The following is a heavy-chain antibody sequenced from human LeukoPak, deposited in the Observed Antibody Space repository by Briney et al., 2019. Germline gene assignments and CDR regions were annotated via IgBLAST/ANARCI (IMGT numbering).Heavy chain of an antibody. J-gene: IGHJ4*02. CDR1: GGSFTGYW. Sequence: SETLSLTCAVYGGSFTGYWWDWIRQIPGKGLEWIGEINHDAYTHYNPSLKSRVTISLDTSKSQFSLKLSSVTAADTAVYYCARGGVEMATIDYWGQGTLVTVSS. CDR3: ARGGVEMATIDY. CDR2: INHDAYT. V-gene: IGHV4-34*01. D-gene: IGHD5-24*01.